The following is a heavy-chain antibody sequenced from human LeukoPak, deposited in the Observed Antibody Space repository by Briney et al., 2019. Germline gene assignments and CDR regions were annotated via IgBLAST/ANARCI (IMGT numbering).Heavy chain of an antibody. J-gene: IGHJ4*02. CDR1: GGSISSSNW. V-gene: IGHV4-4*02. D-gene: IGHD3-22*01. Sequence: SETLSLTCAVSGGSISSSNWWSWVRQPPGKGLEWIGEIYHSGSTNYNPSLKSRVTISVDKAKNQFSLKLSSVTAADTAVYYCAREPYYYDSSGYYWDYWGQGTLVTVSS. CDR3: AREPYYYDSSGYYWDY. CDR2: IYHSGST.